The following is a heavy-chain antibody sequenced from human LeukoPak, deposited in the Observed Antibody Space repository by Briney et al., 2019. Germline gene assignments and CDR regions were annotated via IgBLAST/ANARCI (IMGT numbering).Heavy chain of an antibody. CDR2: IYHSGRT. CDR1: GYSISSGDH. Sequence: PSETLSLTCTVSGYSISSGDHWGWIRQPPGKGLEWIGSIYHSGRTYYNPSLKSRVTISVDTSKNQVSLILTSVTAADTAVYYCARVPSDDDFWNGYLPYFDYWGQGNLVTVSS. D-gene: IGHD3-3*01. V-gene: IGHV4-38-2*02. J-gene: IGHJ4*02. CDR3: ARVPSDDDFWNGYLPYFDY.